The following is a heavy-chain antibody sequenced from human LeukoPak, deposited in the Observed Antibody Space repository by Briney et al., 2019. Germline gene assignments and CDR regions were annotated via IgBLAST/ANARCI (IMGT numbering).Heavy chain of an antibody. CDR3: ATVYSSSWSFDY. D-gene: IGHD6-13*01. CDR2: ISAYNGNT. V-gene: IGHV1-18*01. CDR1: GYTFTSYG. Sequence: ASVKVSCKASGYTFTSYGISWVRQAPGQGLEWMGWISAYNGNTNYAQKFQGRVTMTEDTSTDTAYMELSSLRSEDTAVYYCATVYSSSWSFDYWAREPWSPSPQ. J-gene: IGHJ4*02.